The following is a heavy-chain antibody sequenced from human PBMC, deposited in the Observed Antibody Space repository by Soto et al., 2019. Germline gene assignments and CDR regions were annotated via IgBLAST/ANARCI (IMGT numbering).Heavy chain of an antibody. CDR2: IYYSGST. V-gene: IGHV4-59*01. Sequence: SETLSLTCTVSGGSISSYYWSWIRQPPGKGLEWIGYIYYSGSTNYNPSLKSRVTISVDTSKNQFSLKLSSVTAADTAVYYCARGWYYFDYWGQGTLVTVSS. CDR1: GGSISSYY. J-gene: IGHJ4*02. D-gene: IGHD6-13*01. CDR3: ARGWYYFDY.